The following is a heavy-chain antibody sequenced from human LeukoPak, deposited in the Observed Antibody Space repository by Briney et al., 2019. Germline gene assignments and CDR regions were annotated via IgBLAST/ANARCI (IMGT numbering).Heavy chain of an antibody. J-gene: IGHJ6*03. Sequence: SETLSLTCTVSGDSVTNNNYYWGWIRQPPGKGLEWIGGMYYTGSTYYNPSLKSRVTISVDTSKNQFSLKLSSVTAADTAVYYCARRPYCSSTSCYYYYMDVWGKGTTVTVSS. CDR1: GDSVTNNNYY. V-gene: IGHV4-39*07. CDR2: MYYTGST. D-gene: IGHD2-2*01. CDR3: ARRPYCSSTSCYYYYMDV.